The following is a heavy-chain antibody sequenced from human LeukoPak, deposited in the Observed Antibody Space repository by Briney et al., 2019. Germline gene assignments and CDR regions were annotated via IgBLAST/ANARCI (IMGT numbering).Heavy chain of an antibody. CDR3: SFSGSGSYAFDI. CDR2: ISAYNGNA. CDR1: GYTFTSYG. Sequence: ASVKVSCKASGYTFTSYGISWVRQAPGQGLEWMGWISAYNGNANYAQKLQGRVTMTTDTSTSTAYMELRSLRSDDTAVYYCSFSGSGSYAFDIWGQGTMVTVSS. J-gene: IGHJ3*02. V-gene: IGHV1-18*01. D-gene: IGHD3-10*01.